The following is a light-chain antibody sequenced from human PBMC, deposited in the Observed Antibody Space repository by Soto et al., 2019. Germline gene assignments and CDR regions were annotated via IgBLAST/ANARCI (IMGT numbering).Light chain of an antibody. Sequence: QSALTQPASVSGSPGQSITISCTGTSSDVGSYKFVSWYQQHPGKAPKLMIYEGSKRPSGVSNRFSGYKSGNTASLTISGLQAEDEADYYCCSYAGSSTLVFGGGTKVTVL. CDR2: EGS. V-gene: IGLV2-23*01. CDR1: SSDVGSYKF. CDR3: CSYAGSSTLV. J-gene: IGLJ2*01.